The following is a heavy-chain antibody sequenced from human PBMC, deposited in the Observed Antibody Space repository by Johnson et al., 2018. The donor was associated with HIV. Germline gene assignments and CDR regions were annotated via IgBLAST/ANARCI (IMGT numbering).Heavy chain of an antibody. D-gene: IGHD6-13*01. CDR3: AIDVLSSSGCHDACYI. Sequence: QVQLVESGGGVVQPGGSLRLSCAASGLTFSSYGLHWVRQAPGKGLAWVAFLRYDGSNKNYADSVQGRFTISRDNSTTTLYLQMNSLRAEDTAVYYCAIDVLSSSGCHDACYIGGKGTMFTVSA. CDR2: LRYDGSNK. V-gene: IGHV3-30*02. J-gene: IGHJ3*02. CDR1: GLTFSSYG.